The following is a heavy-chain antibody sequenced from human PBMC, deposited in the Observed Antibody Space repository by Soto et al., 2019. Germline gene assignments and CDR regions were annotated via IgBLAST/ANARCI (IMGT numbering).Heavy chain of an antibody. CDR2: IYYSGST. CDR3: SSLRGGYTPYYFDY. J-gene: IGHJ4*02. Sequence: SETLSLTCTVSGGSISSGGYYWSWIRQHPGKGLEWIGYIYYSGSTYYNPSLKSRVTISVDTSKNQFSLKLSSVTAADTAVYYCSSLRGGYTPYYFDYWGQGTLVTVSS. D-gene: IGHD3-16*01. CDR1: GGSISSGGYY. V-gene: IGHV4-31*03.